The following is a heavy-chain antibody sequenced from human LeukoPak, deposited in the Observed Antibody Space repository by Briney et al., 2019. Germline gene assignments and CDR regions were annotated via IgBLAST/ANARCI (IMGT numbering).Heavy chain of an antibody. J-gene: IGHJ6*02. D-gene: IGHD4-17*01. Sequence: PSETLSLTCAVSGGSIGSGGYSWSWIRQPPGKGLEWIGYIYHSGSAYYNPSPKSRVTISVDKSKNQFSLKLNSVTAADTAIYYCAKVYGDYIMDVWGQGTTVTVSS. CDR2: IYHSGSA. V-gene: IGHV4-30-2*01. CDR3: AKVYGDYIMDV. CDR1: GGSIGSGGYS.